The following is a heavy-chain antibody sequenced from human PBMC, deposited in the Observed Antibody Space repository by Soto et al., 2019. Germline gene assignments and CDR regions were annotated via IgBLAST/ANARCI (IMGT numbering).Heavy chain of an antibody. CDR2: TLGGGTT. Sequence: GGSLRLSCAASGFSVSTYYMNWVRQAPGKGLEWVSITLGGGTTYYADSVKGRFTVSKDNSKNTLFLQISSLRAADTAVYYCARDWGYAFDYWGQGALVTVSS. CDR3: ARDWGYAFDY. D-gene: IGHD5-12*01. CDR1: GFSVSTYY. J-gene: IGHJ4*02. V-gene: IGHV3-66*01.